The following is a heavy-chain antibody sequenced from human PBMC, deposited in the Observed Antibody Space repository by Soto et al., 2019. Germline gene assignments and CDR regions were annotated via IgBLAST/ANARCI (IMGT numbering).Heavy chain of an antibody. Sequence: GESLKISCKVSGYTFSTYWIAWVRQMPGKGLEWMGIIYPGDSETRYNPSFQGQVTISADESVSTAYLQWTSLKASDTGIYYCARAREGGYGGYDAPLDYWGQGTPGTVSS. V-gene: IGHV5-51*01. CDR3: ARAREGGYGGYDAPLDY. D-gene: IGHD5-12*01. CDR2: IYPGDSET. CDR1: GYTFSTYW. J-gene: IGHJ4*02.